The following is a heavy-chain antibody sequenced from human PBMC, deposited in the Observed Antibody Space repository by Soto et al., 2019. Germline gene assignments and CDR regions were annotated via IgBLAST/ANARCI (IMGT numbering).Heavy chain of an antibody. J-gene: IGHJ6*02. CDR1: GFTFSSYW. D-gene: IGHD2-21*02. CDR2: INSDGSST. CDR3: ARGSSPVVVTANTTYYYYGMDV. Sequence: GGSLRLSCAASGFTFSSYWMHWVRQAPGKGLVWVSRINSDGSSTSYADSVKGRFTISRDNAKNTLYLQMNSLRAEDTAVYYCARGSSPVVVTANTTYYYYGMDVWGQGTTVTVSS. V-gene: IGHV3-74*01.